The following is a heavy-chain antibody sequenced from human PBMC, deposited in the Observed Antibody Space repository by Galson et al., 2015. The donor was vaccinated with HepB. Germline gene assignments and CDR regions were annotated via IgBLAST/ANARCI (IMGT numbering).Heavy chain of an antibody. CDR2: IDLDDSET. D-gene: IGHD6-13*01. CDR1: GLSSGTNW. CDR3: ARLKAVAAAGAGYLDY. Sequence: QSGAEVKKPGESLRISCKVSGLSSGTNWIAWVRQMPEKGLELMGIIDLDDSETRYSPSFEGQVTISAAGSIDTAYLQWSSLKASDSAIYFCARLKAVAAAGAGYLDYWGQGALITVSS. V-gene: IGHV5-51*03. J-gene: IGHJ4*02.